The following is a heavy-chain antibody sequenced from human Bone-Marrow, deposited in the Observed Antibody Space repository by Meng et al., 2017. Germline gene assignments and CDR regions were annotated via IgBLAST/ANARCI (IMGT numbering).Heavy chain of an antibody. D-gene: IGHD5-24*01. V-gene: IGHV3-33*01. CDR1: GFTFSSYG. CDR3: ARDYGYSNWFDP. CDR2: IWYDGSNK. J-gene: IGHJ5*02. Sequence: VPLGGAGGGVVQAGRSLRLSCAASGFTFSSYGMHWVRQAPGKGLEWVAVIWYDGSNKYYADSVKGRFTISRDNSKNTLYLQMNSLRAEDTAVYYCARDYGYSNWFDPWGQGTLVPSPQ.